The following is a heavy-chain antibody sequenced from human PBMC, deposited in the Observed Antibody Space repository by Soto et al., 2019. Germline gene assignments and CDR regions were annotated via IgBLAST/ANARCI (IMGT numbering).Heavy chain of an antibody. J-gene: IGHJ4*02. CDR2: IYYSGST. CDR1: GGSVSSGNYY. V-gene: IGHV4-61*01. CDR3: ARTIAVAGTEYFDY. D-gene: IGHD6-19*01. Sequence: PSETLSLTCTVSGGSVSSGNYYWSWIRQHPGKGLEWIGYIYYSGSTNYNPSLKSRVTISVDKSKNRFSLKLSSVTAADTAVYYCARTIAVAGTEYFDYWGQGTLVTVSS.